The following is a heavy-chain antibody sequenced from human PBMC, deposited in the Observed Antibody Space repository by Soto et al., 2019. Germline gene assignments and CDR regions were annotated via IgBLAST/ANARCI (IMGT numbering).Heavy chain of an antibody. CDR2: FFYGGTS. D-gene: IGHD6-13*01. J-gene: IGHJ4*02. Sequence: QVQLQESGPGLVKPSETLSLTCTVSGGSTSSYYWGWIRQPPGKALEWIGYFFYGGTSNYNPSLKSRVTISGDTSENQLSLRLPSVTAADTAVYYCARISAYSSGWYTYYFDYWGQGILVTVSS. V-gene: IGHV4-59*01. CDR3: ARISAYSSGWYTYYFDY. CDR1: GGSTSSYY.